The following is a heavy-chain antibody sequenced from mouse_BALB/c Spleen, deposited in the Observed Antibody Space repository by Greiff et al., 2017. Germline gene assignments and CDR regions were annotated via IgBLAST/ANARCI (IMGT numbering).Heavy chain of an antibody. D-gene: IGHD1-2*01. Sequence: DVKLVESGGGLVQPGGSLRLSCATSGFTFSDFYMEWVRQPPGKRLEWIAASRNKANDYTTEYSASVKGRFIVSRDTSQSILYLQMNALRAEDTAIYYCARDAETTATDFDVWGAGTTVTVSS. CDR3: ARDAETTATDFDV. J-gene: IGHJ1*01. CDR1: GFTFSDFY. V-gene: IGHV7-1*02. CDR2: SRNKANDYTT.